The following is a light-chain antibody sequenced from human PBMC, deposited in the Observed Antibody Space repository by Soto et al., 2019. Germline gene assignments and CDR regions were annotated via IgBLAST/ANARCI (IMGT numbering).Light chain of an antibody. V-gene: IGLV2-14*01. J-gene: IGLJ1*01. CDR3: YSYRGYYTRV. CDR1: NSDVGGYNF. CDR2: EVS. Sequence: ALTQPASVSGSPGQSITISCTGTNSDVGGYNFVSWYQQHPGRAPKLLIYEVSRRPSGVSNRFSGSKSGDTASLTISGLQAEDEADYYCYSYRGYYTRVFGTGTKVTVL.